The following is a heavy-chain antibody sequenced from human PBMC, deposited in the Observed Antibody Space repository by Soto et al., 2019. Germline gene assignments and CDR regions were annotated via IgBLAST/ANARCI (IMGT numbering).Heavy chain of an antibody. D-gene: IGHD6-6*01. J-gene: IGHJ6*02. CDR2: INPNSGGT. Sequence: GPSVKVSCKASGGTFSSYAISWVRQAPGQGLEWMGWINPNSGGTNYAQKFQGWVTMTRDTSISTAYMELSRLRSDDTAVYYCARGGNIAARLRYYYYGMDVWGQGTTVTVSS. CDR1: GGTFSSYA. CDR3: ARGGNIAARLRYYYYGMDV. V-gene: IGHV1-2*04.